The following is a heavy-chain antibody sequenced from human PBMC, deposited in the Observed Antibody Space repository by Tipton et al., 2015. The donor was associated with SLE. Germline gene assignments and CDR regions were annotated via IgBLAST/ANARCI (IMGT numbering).Heavy chain of an antibody. CDR3: ARSKLTTVTQSDAFDI. Sequence: TLSLTCTVSGYSISSGYYWGWIRQPPGKGLEWIGSIYHSGSTYYNPSLKSRVTISVDTSKNQFSLKLSSVTAADTAVYYCARSKLTTVTQSDAFDIWGQGTMVTVSS. CDR2: IYHSGST. J-gene: IGHJ3*02. D-gene: IGHD4-17*01. V-gene: IGHV4-38-2*02. CDR1: GYSISSGYY.